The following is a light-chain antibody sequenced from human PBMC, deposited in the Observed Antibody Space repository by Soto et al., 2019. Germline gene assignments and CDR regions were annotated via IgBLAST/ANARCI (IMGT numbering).Light chain of an antibody. CDR3: GTGYSSLSAGV. Sequence: QSVLTQPPSVSAAPGQKVTISCSGSSSNIGNNYVSWYQQLPGTAPKLLIYDNNKRPSGIPDRFSGSKSGTSATLGITGLQTGDEADYSCGTGYSSLSAGVFGGGTKLTVL. J-gene: IGLJ3*02. CDR2: DNN. CDR1: SSNIGNNY. V-gene: IGLV1-51*01.